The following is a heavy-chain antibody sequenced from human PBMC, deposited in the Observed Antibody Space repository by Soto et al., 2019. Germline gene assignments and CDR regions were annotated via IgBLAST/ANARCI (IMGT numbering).Heavy chain of an antibody. J-gene: IGHJ5*02. CDR1: GDSISNNKW. CDR2: IYHSGST. V-gene: IGHV4-4*02. CDR3: GGDPAAGGLDFDP. D-gene: IGHD3-3*01. Sequence: QVQLQESGPGLVKPSGTLSLTCAVSGDSISNNKWWTWVRQPPGKGLQWIGEIYHSGSTHYNPSLKRRLTIAVDKSKNQFALKLPSVPAADAGFFYGGGDPAAGGLDFDPWGQGTLFPVSS.